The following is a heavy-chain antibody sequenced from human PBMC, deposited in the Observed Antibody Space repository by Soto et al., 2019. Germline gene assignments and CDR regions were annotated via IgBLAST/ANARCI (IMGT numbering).Heavy chain of an antibody. CDR2: IYYTGST. Sequence: SETLSLTCSVSGGYAHSYYWSWVRQSPGRGLEWIAYIYYTGSTKYNPSLKSRATISLDTSKNEVYLKMTSVTAADTAVYYCARARVRGVSPDYDFWGQGTLVTVSS. CDR1: GGYAHSYY. V-gene: IGHV4-59*02. J-gene: IGHJ4*02. D-gene: IGHD2-8*01. CDR3: ARARVRGVSPDYDF.